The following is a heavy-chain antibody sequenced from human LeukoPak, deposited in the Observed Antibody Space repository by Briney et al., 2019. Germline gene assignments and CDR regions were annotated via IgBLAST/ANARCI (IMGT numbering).Heavy chain of an antibody. D-gene: IGHD1-7*01. V-gene: IGHV4-31*03. CDR2: IHYSGST. CDR3: ARVELRRGLRWFDP. CDR1: GGSISSGGYY. J-gene: IGHJ5*02. Sequence: SETLSLTCTVSGGSISSGGYYWSWIRQHPGKGLEWIGYIHYSGSTYYNPSLKSRVTISVDTSKNLFSLKLTSVTAADTAVYYCARVELRRGLRWFDPWGQGTLVTVSS.